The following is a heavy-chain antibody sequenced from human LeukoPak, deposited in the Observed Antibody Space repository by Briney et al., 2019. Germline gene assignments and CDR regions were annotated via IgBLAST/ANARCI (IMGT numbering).Heavy chain of an antibody. J-gene: IGHJ4*01. CDR2: INHSGST. Sequence: PSETLSLTCAVYGGSFSGYYWSWIRQPPGKGLEWIWEINHSGSTNYNPSLKSRVTISVDTSKNQFSLKLSSVTAADTAVYYCAGVATEGYWGQGTLVTVSS. CDR3: AGVATEGY. V-gene: IGHV4-34*01. CDR1: GGSFSGYY. D-gene: IGHD5-12*01.